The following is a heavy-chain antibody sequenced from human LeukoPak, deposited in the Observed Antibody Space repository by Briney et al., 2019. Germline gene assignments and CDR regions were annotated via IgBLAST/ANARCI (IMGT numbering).Heavy chain of an antibody. J-gene: IGHJ4*01. CDR3: ARRPGYRNDY. Sequence: GESLKISGKGSGYSFTSYWIGWVRQMPGKGLGWLGIFFPGDSDTRYSPSFQGQVTLSADTSISTAYLQWMSLQASGPAIHYWARRPGYRNDYWGQGTLVTVSS. CDR2: FFPGDSDT. D-gene: IGHD5-18*01. CDR1: GYSFTSYW. V-gene: IGHV5-51*01.